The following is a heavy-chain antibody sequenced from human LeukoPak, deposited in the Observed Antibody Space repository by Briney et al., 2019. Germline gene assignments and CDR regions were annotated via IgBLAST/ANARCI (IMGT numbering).Heavy chain of an antibody. V-gene: IGHV3-7*05. J-gene: IGHJ3*02. D-gene: IGHD6-13*01. CDR2: IKEDGSQK. CDR1: GFTFSGHW. CDR3: AKVSASSWLGAFDI. Sequence: GGSLRLSCAASGFTFSGHWMSWVRQAPGKGLEWVADIKEDGSQKSYVDSVKGRFTISRDNSKNSLYLQMNSLRTEDTALYYCAKVSASSWLGAFDIWGQGTMVTVSS.